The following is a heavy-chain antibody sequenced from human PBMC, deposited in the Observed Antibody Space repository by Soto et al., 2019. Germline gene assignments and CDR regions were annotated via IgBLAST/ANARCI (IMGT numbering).Heavy chain of an antibody. J-gene: IGHJ4*02. CDR2: ISYDGSNK. D-gene: IGHD3-3*01. Sequence: QVQLVESGGGVVQPGRSLRLSCAASGFTFSSYAMHWVRQAPGKGLEWVAVISYDGSNKYYADSVKSRFTISRDNSKNTLYLQMNSLRAEDTAVYYCARGRRRIFGVVGCLDYWGQGTLVTVSS. CDR3: ARGRRRIFGVVGCLDY. V-gene: IGHV3-30-3*01. CDR1: GFTFSSYA.